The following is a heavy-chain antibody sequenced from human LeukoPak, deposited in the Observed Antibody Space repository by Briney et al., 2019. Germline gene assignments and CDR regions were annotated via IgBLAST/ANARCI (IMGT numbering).Heavy chain of an antibody. CDR2: INHSGST. V-gene: IGHV4-34*01. D-gene: IGHD5-18*01. J-gene: IGHJ4*02. Sequence: SETLSLTCAVYGGSFSGYYWSWIRQPPGKGLEWIGEINHSGSTNYNPSLESRVTISVDTSKNQFSLKLSSVTAADTAVYYCARDNVDTATLYYFDYWGQGTLVTVSS. CDR3: ARDNVDTATLYYFDY. CDR1: GGSFSGYY.